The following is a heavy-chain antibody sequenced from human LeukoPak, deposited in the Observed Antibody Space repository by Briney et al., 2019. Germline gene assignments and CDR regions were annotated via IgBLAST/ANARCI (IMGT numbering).Heavy chain of an antibody. CDR2: MNPNSGNT. CDR1: GYTFTSYD. D-gene: IGHD2-15*01. Sequence: ASVKVSCKASGYTFTSYDINWVRQATGQGLEWMGWMNPNSGNTGYAQKFQGRVTMTRNTSISTAYMELSSLRSDDTAVYYCARDTAIVVVVAATLGYYYYGMDVWGQGTTVTVSS. V-gene: IGHV1-8*01. CDR3: ARDTAIVVVVAATLGYYYYGMDV. J-gene: IGHJ6*02.